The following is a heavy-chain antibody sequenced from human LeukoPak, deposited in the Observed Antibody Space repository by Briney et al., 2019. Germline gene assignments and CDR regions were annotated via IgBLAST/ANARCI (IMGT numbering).Heavy chain of an antibody. V-gene: IGHV3-11*06. Sequence: PGGSLRLSCAASGFTVSDYSMSWVRQAPGKGLEWVSAISGSGSYTDYADSVKGRFTISRYNAKNSLYLQMKSLRVEDTAVYYCARDGGEYCSGGRCTAFDIWGQGTMVTVSS. J-gene: IGHJ3*02. CDR2: ISGSGSYT. CDR3: ARDGGEYCSGGRCTAFDI. D-gene: IGHD2-15*01. CDR1: GFTVSDYS.